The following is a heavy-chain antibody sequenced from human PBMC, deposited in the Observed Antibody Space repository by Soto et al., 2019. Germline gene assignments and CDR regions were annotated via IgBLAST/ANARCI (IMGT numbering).Heavy chain of an antibody. V-gene: IGHV3-11*01. Sequence: QAHVVESGGGLVKPGASLRLSCTASGFTFSDCYMSWIRQAPGKGLEWVSYISSSGRTIFYADSVRGRFTISRDNANNSLYLNMNSLRAEDTAVYYCAAGGGRGNFDYWGQGTLVTVSS. CDR2: ISSSGRTI. CDR3: AAGGGRGNFDY. J-gene: IGHJ4*02. D-gene: IGHD3-10*01. CDR1: GFTFSDCY.